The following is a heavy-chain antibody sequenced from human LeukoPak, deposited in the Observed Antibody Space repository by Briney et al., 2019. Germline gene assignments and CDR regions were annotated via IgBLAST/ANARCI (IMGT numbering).Heavy chain of an antibody. J-gene: IGHJ2*01. Sequence: TSETLSLTCTVSGGSISSYYWSWIRQPPGKGLEWIGYIYYSGSTNYNPSLKSRVTISVDTSKNQFSLKLSSVTAADTAVYYCARDDDYGDYGDWYFDLWGRGTLVTVSS. CDR2: IYYSGST. D-gene: IGHD4-17*01. CDR3: ARDDDYGDYGDWYFDL. CDR1: GGSISSYY. V-gene: IGHV4-59*01.